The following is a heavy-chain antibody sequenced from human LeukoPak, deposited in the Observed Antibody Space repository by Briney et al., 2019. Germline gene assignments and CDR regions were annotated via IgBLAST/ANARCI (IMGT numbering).Heavy chain of an antibody. CDR3: ARDRVVTPYNWFDP. Sequence: PGGSLRLSCAASGFTFSDYAMAWVRQAPGKGLEWVSSISGGGGATPYADSVKGRFTISRDNHANTLYLQMDILRVEDTAVYYCARDRVVTPYNWFDPWGQGTLVTVSS. J-gene: IGHJ5*02. CDR2: ISGGGGAT. D-gene: IGHD4-23*01. V-gene: IGHV3-23*01. CDR1: GFTFSDYA.